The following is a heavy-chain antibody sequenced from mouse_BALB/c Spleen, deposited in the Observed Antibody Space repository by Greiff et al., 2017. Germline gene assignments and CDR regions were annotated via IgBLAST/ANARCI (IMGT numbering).Heavy chain of an antibody. J-gene: IGHJ3*01. CDR3: ARGHYYGYSFAY. V-gene: IGHV1-7*01. D-gene: IGHD1-2*01. CDR1: GYTFTSYW. CDR2: INPSTGYT. Sequence: QVQLQQSGAELAKPGASVKMSCKASGYTFTSYWMHWVKQRPGRGLEWIGYINPSTGYTEYNQKFKDKATLTADKSSSTAYMQLSSLTSEDSAVYYCARGHYYGYSFAYWGQGTLVTVSA.